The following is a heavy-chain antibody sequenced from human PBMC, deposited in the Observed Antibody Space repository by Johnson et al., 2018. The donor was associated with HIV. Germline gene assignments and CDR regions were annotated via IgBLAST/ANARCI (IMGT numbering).Heavy chain of an antibody. J-gene: IGHJ3*02. Sequence: QVQLVESGGGVVQPGRSLRLSCAASGFTFSTYAMHWVRQAPGKGLEWVAIISYDGGNKYYTDSVKGRFTISRDNSKNTLYLQMNSLRAEDTAVYYCASTDDAFDIWGQWTMVTVSS. CDR2: ISYDGGNK. V-gene: IGHV3-30*04. CDR3: ASTDDAFDI. D-gene: IGHD4-17*01. CDR1: GFTFSTYA.